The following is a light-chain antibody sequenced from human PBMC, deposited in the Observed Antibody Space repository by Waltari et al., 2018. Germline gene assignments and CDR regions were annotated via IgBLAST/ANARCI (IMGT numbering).Light chain of an antibody. Sequence: SYELTQPFSVSVAQGQTARITCGGDDIGSKNVNWYHQKPGRAPALVISRDDHRPFGIPERIPGSNSGNTATLTISRAQVGDEGDYYCQLWDISTDLFVFGTGTRVTVL. J-gene: IGLJ1*01. V-gene: IGLV3-9*01. CDR3: QLWDISTDLFV. CDR2: RDD. CDR1: DIGSKN.